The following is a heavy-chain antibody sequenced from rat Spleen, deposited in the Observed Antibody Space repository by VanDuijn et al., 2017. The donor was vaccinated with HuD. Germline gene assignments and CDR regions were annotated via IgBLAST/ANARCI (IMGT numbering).Heavy chain of an antibody. D-gene: IGHD5-1*01. CDR1: GFTFNNYW. CDR2: ISPSGNYT. V-gene: IGHV5-19*01. Sequence: EVQLVESGGGLVQPGRSLKFSCVASGFTFNNYWMNWVRQAPPKGLKWVASISPSGNYTFYRDSVKGRFTISRDNAKSTLYLQMDSLRSEDTATYYCATTPGRPFAYWGQGALVTVSS. J-gene: IGHJ3*01. CDR3: ATTPGRPFAY.